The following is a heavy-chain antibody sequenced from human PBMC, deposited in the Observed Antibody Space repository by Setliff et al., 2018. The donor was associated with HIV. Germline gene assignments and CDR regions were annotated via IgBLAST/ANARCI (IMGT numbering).Heavy chain of an antibody. J-gene: IGHJ4*02. V-gene: IGHV1-18*01. Sequence: ASVKVSCKASGYTFTSYGISWVRQAPGQGLEWMGWISAYNGNTNYAQKLQGRVTMTTDTSTSTAYMELRSLRSDDTAVYYCARDVRYYDSSGTRDYWGQGTLVT. D-gene: IGHD3-22*01. CDR2: ISAYNGNT. CDR3: ARDVRYYDSSGTRDY. CDR1: GYTFTSYG.